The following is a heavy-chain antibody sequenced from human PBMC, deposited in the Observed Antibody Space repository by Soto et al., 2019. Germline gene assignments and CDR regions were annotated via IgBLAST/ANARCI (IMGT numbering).Heavy chain of an antibody. CDR3: ATARYYDFWSGYYTGRARTANHYYYYGMDV. CDR2: FDPEDGET. J-gene: IGHJ6*02. Sequence: ASVKVSCKVSGYTLTELSMHWVRQAPGKGLEWMGGFDPEDGETIYAQKFQGRVTMTEDTSTDTAYMELSSLRSEDTAVYYCATARYYDFWSGYYTGRARTANHYYYYGMDVWGQGTTVTVSS. V-gene: IGHV1-24*01. CDR1: GYTLTELS. D-gene: IGHD3-3*01.